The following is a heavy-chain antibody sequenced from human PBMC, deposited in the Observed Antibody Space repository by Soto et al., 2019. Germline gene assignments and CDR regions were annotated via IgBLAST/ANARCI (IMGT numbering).Heavy chain of an antibody. Sequence: QAQLVQSGAEVKRPGSSVKVSCKASGDTFSSYSIRWVRQAPGQGLEWMGRIIPMVGTPNYAQKFQGRVTFSADKSTSTAYMVLNSLISDDTAVYYCATDGGSTSSSAYNYFMDVWGKGTPVTVSS. CDR2: IIPMVGTP. D-gene: IGHD3-16*01. V-gene: IGHV1-69*08. CDR3: ATDGGSTSSSAYNYFMDV. J-gene: IGHJ6*03. CDR1: GDTFSSYS.